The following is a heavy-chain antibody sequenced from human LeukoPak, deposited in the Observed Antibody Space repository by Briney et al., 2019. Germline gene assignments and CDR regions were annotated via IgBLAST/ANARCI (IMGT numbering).Heavy chain of an antibody. Sequence: GGSLRLSCAASGFTFSSSDMHWVRQAPGKGLEWVAVILYNGSNKYYADSVKGRFTISRDNSKNTLYLQMNSLRVEDTAVYYCARAGGYCSGGSCYRGYSWFDPWGQGTLVTVSS. CDR2: ILYNGSNK. CDR3: ARAGGYCSGGSCYRGYSWFDP. D-gene: IGHD2-15*01. CDR1: GFTFSSSD. V-gene: IGHV3-33*01. J-gene: IGHJ5*02.